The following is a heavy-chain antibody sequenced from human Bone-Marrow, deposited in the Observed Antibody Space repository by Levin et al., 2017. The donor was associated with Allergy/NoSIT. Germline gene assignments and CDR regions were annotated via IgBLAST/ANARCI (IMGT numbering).Heavy chain of an antibody. CDR3: ARGPPQGDFWSTYRGVGVPHDY. D-gene: IGHD3-3*01. CDR1: GYTFTNYD. CDR2: ISAYNGNT. J-gene: IGHJ4*02. Sequence: ASVKVSCKASGYTFTNYDISWVRQAPGQGLEWMGRISAYNGNTNYAQKFQGRVTMTTDTSTSTAYMELRSLRSDDTAVYYCARGPPQGDFWSTYRGVGVPHDYWGQGTLVTVSS. V-gene: IGHV1-18*01.